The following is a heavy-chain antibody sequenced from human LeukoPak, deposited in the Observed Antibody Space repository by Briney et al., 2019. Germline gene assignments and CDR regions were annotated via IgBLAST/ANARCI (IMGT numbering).Heavy chain of an antibody. J-gene: IGHJ4*02. CDR1: GGTFNNYA. D-gene: IGHD2-8*02. Sequence: SVKVSCKASGGTFNNYAINWVRQAPGQGLEWMGRIIPILGVPDYAQRFQGRVTITADISTTTAYMELSSLRSEDTAVYYCARGWQGPSFKVLWGQGTLVTVSS. V-gene: IGHV1-69*04. CDR3: ARGWQGPSFKVL. CDR2: IIPILGVP.